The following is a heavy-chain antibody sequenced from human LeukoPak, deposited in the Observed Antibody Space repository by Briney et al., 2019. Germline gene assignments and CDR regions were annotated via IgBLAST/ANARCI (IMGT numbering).Heavy chain of an antibody. D-gene: IGHD3-22*01. CDR2: IFPGDSDT. CDR3: ALPPFYDSSGNYHDAFDV. V-gene: IGHV5-51*01. Sequence: GESLKISCKGSGYSFTSYWIGWVRQMPGKGLEWMGIIFPGDSDTTYSPSFQGQVTISADKSISTAYLQWSSLKASDTAMYYCALPPFYDSSGNYHDAFDVWGQGTMVTVSS. J-gene: IGHJ3*01. CDR1: GYSFTSYW.